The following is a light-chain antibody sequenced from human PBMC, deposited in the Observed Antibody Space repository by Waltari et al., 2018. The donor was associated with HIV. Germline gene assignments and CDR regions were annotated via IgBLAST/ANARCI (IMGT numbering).Light chain of an antibody. Sequence: DIQMTQSPSSLTASLGDRIIITCRASQTISTYVNWYQHKPGRAPNLLIYAASSLPSGVPSRFSGSGSGTDFTLTINSLQAEDFATYYCQQSYSGLTFGPGTKVD. CDR3: QQSYSGLT. V-gene: IGKV1-39*01. J-gene: IGKJ3*01. CDR1: QTISTY. CDR2: AAS.